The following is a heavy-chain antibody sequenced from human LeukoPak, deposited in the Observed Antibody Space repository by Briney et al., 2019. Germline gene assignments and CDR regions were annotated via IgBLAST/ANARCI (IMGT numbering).Heavy chain of an antibody. J-gene: IGHJ4*02. CDR1: GFTFSSYS. CDR3: ARGRGYCSSTSCYHFDY. CDR2: ISSSSSYI. D-gene: IGHD2-2*01. V-gene: IGHV3-21*01. Sequence: PGGSLRLSCAASGFTFSSYSTNWVRQAPGKGLEWVSSISSSSSYIYYADSVKGRFTISRDNAKNSLYLQMNSLRAEDTAVYYCARGRGYCSSTSCYHFDYWGQGTLVTVSS.